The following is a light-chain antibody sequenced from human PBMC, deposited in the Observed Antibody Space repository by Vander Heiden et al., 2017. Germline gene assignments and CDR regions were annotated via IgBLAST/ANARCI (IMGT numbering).Light chain of an antibody. Sequence: AIQMTQSPLSLSASVGDRVTITCRASQAIGDELAWYQQTPGAAPKLLISGASTLHHGVPSRFSGGGSDTYFTLTISSLRPEDFATYYCLQDYSHPRTFGQGTKVQ. CDR3: LQDYSHPRT. V-gene: IGKV1-6*02. CDR2: GAS. J-gene: IGKJ1*01. CDR1: QAIGDE.